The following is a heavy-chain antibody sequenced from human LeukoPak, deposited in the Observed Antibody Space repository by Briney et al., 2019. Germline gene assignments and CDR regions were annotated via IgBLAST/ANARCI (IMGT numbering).Heavy chain of an antibody. CDR2: ISGSGGST. D-gene: IGHD1-26*01. Sequence: GGSLRLSCAASGFTFSSYAMSWVRQAPGKGLEWVSAISGSGGSTYYADSVKGRFTISRDNSKNTLYLQMYSLRAEDTAVYYCAKDWDRSGGYYFDSWGQGTLVTVSS. CDR1: GFTFSSYA. CDR3: AKDWDRSGGYYFDS. V-gene: IGHV3-23*01. J-gene: IGHJ4*02.